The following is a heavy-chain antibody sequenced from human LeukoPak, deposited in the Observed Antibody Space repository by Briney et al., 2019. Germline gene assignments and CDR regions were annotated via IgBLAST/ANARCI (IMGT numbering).Heavy chain of an antibody. D-gene: IGHD4-17*01. CDR3: ARDGILYGDDLNWFDP. Sequence: ASVKVSCKASGYTFASYGISWVRQAPGQGLEWMGWISAYNGNTNYAQKFQGRVTITADKSTSTAYMELSSLRSEDTAVYYCARDGILYGDDLNWFDPWGQGTLVTVSS. V-gene: IGHV1-18*01. CDR1: GYTFASYG. CDR2: ISAYNGNT. J-gene: IGHJ5*02.